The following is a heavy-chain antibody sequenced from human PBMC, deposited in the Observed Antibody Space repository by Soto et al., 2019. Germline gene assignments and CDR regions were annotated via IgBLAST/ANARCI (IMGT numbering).Heavy chain of an antibody. CDR1: GFTFTGHY. D-gene: IGHD1-1*01. Sequence: QVQLDQSGAEVKKPGASVKVSCKASGFTFTGHYIHWVRQAPGQGLEWMGWINPNSGGTSYAQKFQGRLTMTTDTSITTAYMELSRLSSDDTAFYYCAKSGSFVSPSLGYFDYWGQGTLVTVSS. J-gene: IGHJ4*02. V-gene: IGHV1-2*02. CDR3: AKSGSFVSPSLGYFDY. CDR2: INPNSGGT.